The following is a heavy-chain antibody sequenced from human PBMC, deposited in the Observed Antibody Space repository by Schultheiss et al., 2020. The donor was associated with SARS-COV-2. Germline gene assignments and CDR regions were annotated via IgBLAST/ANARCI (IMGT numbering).Heavy chain of an antibody. CDR2: ISSSASAI. V-gene: IGHV3-48*04. CDR3: AREGLRSASNIDY. CDR1: GFTFSSYS. Sequence: GGSLRLSCAASGFTFSSYSMNWVRQAPGKGLEWVSYISSSASAISYADSVKGRFTISRDNAKNSLYLQVNSLRAEDTAVYYCAREGLRSASNIDYWGQGTLVTVSS. J-gene: IGHJ4*02. D-gene: IGHD3/OR15-3a*01.